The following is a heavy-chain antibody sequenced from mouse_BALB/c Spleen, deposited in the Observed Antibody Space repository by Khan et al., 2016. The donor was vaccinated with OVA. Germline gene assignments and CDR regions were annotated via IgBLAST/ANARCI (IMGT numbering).Heavy chain of an antibody. J-gene: IGHJ2*01. CDR1: GYTSTDYA. CDR2: ISTYSGNT. D-gene: IGHD2-3*01. V-gene: IGHV1S137*01. CDR3: ARPAYDGYYDY. Sequence: VQLQESGPELVRPGVSVKISCKGSGYTSTDYAMHWVKQSHAKSLEWIGLISTYSGNTNYNQKFKGKATMTVDKSSSTAYMELARLTSEDSAIYYCARPAYDGYYDYWGQGTTLTVSS.